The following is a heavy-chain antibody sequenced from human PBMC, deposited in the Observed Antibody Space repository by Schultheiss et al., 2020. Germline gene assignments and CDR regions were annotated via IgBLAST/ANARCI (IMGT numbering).Heavy chain of an antibody. CDR1: GFTFSSHS. Sequence: GESLKISCAASGFTFSSHSMNWVRQAPGQGLEWVSTISSAIDYIYQPDSVKGRFTISRDNAKNSLYLQMNSLRPEDTAVYYCAITNWGNDAFDVWGRGTMVTVSS. CDR2: ISSAIDYI. V-gene: IGHV3-21*01. J-gene: IGHJ3*01. CDR3: AITNWGNDAFDV. D-gene: IGHD7-27*01.